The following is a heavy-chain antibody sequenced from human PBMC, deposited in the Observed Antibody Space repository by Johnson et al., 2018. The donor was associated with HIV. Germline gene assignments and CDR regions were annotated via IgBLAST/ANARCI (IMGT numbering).Heavy chain of an antibody. D-gene: IGHD6-13*01. CDR2: IRYDGSNK. J-gene: IGHJ3*02. V-gene: IGHV3-30*02. Sequence: QVQLVESGGGVVQPGGSLRLSCAASGFTFSSYGMHWVRQAPGKGLEWVAFIRYDGSNKYYADSVKGRFTISRDNSKNTLYLQINSLRAEDTAVYYCARDSASGQQLVNSDAFDIWGQGTMVTVSS. CDR1: GFTFSSYG. CDR3: ARDSASGQQLVNSDAFDI.